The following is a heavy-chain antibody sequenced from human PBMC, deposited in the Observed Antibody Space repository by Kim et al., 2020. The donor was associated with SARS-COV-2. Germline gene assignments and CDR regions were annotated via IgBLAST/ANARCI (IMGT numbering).Heavy chain of an antibody. Sequence: GGSLRLSCAASGFTFSDYYMSWIRQAPGKGLEWVSYISSSSSYTNYADSVKGRFTISRDNAKNSLYLQMNSLRAEDTAVYYCARDSLVVVAATRYYGMAGWGQGTTVTVSS. J-gene: IGHJ6*02. CDR1: GFTFSDYY. V-gene: IGHV3-11*05. D-gene: IGHD2-15*01. CDR2: ISSSSSYT. CDR3: ARDSLVVVAATRYYGMAG.